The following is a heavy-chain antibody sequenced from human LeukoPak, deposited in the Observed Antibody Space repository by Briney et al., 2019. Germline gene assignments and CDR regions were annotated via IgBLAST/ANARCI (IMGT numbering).Heavy chain of an antibody. V-gene: IGHV1-3*01. CDR1: GYTYTYYA. D-gene: IGHD3-10*01. J-gene: IGHJ6*02. CDR2: INAGNGNT. Sequence: ASVKVSCKASGYTYTYYAIHWVRQAPGQRLEWMGWINAGNGNTKYSQKFQGRVTITRDTSATTAYMELSSLRSEDTAVYYCASDNYVSGLYGMDVWGQGTTVTVSS. CDR3: ASDNYVSGLYGMDV.